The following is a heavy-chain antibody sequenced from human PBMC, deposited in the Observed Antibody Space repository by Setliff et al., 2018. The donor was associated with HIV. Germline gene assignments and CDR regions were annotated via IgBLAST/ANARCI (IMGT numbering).Heavy chain of an antibody. CDR2: IIPIYGTP. CDR3: ATSPRGTYYDILSGRPRGWFDP. J-gene: IGHJ5*02. CDR1: GGTFSSYA. V-gene: IGHV1-69*13. Sequence: GASVKVSCKASGGTFSSYAITWVRQAPGQGPEWMGGIIPIYGTPNYAQRFQGRVTITADESPSTAYMDLSSLTSDDTAVYYCATSPRGTYYDILSGRPRGWFDPWGQGTLVTVSS. D-gene: IGHD3-9*01.